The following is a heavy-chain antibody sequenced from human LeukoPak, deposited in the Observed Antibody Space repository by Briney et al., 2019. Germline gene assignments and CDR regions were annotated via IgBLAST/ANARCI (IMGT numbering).Heavy chain of an antibody. CDR1: GFTFSNYA. D-gene: IGHD6-19*01. Sequence: GGSLRLSCAASGFTFSNYAMSWVRQAPGKGLEWVSGISGSGDSTYYADSVKGRFTISRDNSRNTLYLQMNSLRAEDTAVYFCARRSGVAVAGAFDYWGQGTLVTVSS. V-gene: IGHV3-23*01. J-gene: IGHJ4*02. CDR3: ARRSGVAVAGAFDY. CDR2: ISGSGDST.